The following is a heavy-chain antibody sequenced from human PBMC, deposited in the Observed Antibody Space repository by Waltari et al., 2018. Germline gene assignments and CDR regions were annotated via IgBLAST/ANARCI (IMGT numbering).Heavy chain of an antibody. J-gene: IGHJ3*02. D-gene: IGHD1-1*01. CDR1: GFSLGDFY. CDR2: ISGSGTIM. CDR3: ARDFRNGASDI. V-gene: IGHV3-11*04. Sequence: QVQLVESGGGLVKPGESLRLSCTASGFSLGDFYMTWIRQAAGKGLEWISYISGSGTIMYNADSVKGRFAVSRDNARDSLYLQMDSLRPDDTAVYYCARDFRNGASDIWGRGTMVTVAS.